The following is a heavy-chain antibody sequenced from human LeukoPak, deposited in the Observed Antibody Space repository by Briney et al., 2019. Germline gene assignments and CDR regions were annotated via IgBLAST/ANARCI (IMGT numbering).Heavy chain of an antibody. CDR2: ISSSSSYI. Sequence: PGGSRLSCATSGFTFSSYSMNWVRQAPGKGLEWVSSISSSSSYIYYADSVKGRFTISRDNAKNSLHLQMNSLRAEDTAVYYCARDKGYCSGGSCYDWFDPWGQGTLVTVSS. CDR1: GFTFSSYS. V-gene: IGHV3-21*01. J-gene: IGHJ5*02. D-gene: IGHD2-15*01. CDR3: ARDKGYCSGGSCYDWFDP.